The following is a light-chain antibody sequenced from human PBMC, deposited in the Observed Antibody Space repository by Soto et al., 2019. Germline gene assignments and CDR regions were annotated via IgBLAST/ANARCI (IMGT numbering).Light chain of an antibody. CDR3: SSYTSSSTLV. J-gene: IGLJ1*01. V-gene: IGLV2-14*01. CDR2: EVS. Sequence: QSALTQPASVSGSPGQSITISCTGTSSDVGGYNYVSWYQQHPGKAPKLMIYEVSNRPSGVSNRFSGSKSGNTASLTISGLQAEDAADYYCSSYTSSSTLVFGTGTKVIVL. CDR1: SSDVGGYNY.